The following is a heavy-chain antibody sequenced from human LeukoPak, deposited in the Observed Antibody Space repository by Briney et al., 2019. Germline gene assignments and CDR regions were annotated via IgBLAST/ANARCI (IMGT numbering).Heavy chain of an antibody. CDR1: GFTFSNYV. CDR2: IKQDGSEK. D-gene: IGHD6-13*01. V-gene: IGHV3-7*01. J-gene: IGHJ4*02. CDR3: ARDSAGNDY. Sequence: GGALRLSCAASGFTFSNYVMNWVRQAPGKGLEWVANIKQDGSEKYYVDSVKGRFTISRDNAKNSLYLQMNSLRAEDTAMYYCARDSAGNDYWGQGTLVTVSS.